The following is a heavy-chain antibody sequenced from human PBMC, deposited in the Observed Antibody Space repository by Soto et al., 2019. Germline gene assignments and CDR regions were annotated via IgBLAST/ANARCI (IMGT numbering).Heavy chain of an antibody. Sequence: GGSLRLSCAASGFTFSSYAMSWVRQAPGKGLEWVSAISGSGGSTYYADSVKGRFTISRDNSKNTLYLQMNSLRAEDTAVYYCAKPRRVQMGGGGGAFEIWGQGTMVTVSS. CDR1: GFTFSSYA. CDR3: AKPRRVQMGGGGGAFEI. V-gene: IGHV3-23*01. D-gene: IGHD3-16*01. CDR2: ISGSGGST. J-gene: IGHJ3*02.